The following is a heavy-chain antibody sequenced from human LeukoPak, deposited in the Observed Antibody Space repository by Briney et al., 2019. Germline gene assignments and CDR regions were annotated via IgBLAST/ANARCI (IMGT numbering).Heavy chain of an antibody. CDR1: GGSINSYF. V-gene: IGHV4-4*07. CDR3: ARDRNTNWFDP. CDR2: VHSGGST. J-gene: IGHJ5*02. Sequence: PSETLSLTCTVSGGSINSYFFWNWIRQPAGKGLEWIGRVHSGGSTNYNPSLKSRVSMSVDTSKNQISLKMTSLTAAGTAVYYCARDRNTNWFDPWGQGTLVTVSS.